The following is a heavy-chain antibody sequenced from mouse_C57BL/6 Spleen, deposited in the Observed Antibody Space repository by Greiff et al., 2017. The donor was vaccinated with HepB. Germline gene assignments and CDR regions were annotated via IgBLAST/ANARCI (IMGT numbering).Heavy chain of an antibody. Sequence: EVQLQQSGPELVKPGASVKISCKASGYTFTDYYMNWVKQSHGQSLEWIGDINPNNGGTSYNQKFKGKATLTVDKSSSTAYMELRSLTSEDSAVYYCALPGYFDVWGTGTTVTVSS. CDR2: INPNNGGT. CDR3: ALPGYFDV. CDR1: GYTFTDYY. J-gene: IGHJ1*03. V-gene: IGHV1-26*01.